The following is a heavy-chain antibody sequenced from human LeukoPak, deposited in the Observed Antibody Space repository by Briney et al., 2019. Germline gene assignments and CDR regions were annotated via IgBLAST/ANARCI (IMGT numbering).Heavy chain of an antibody. CDR1: GVSISSYY. J-gene: IGHJ4*02. Sequence: SETLSLTCTVSGVSISSYYWSWLRQPAGKGLEWIGRIYTSGSTNYNPSLKSRVTMSVDTSKNQFSLKLTSVTAADTAVYYCARGQWLVPFDYWGQGTLVTVSS. V-gene: IGHV4-4*07. D-gene: IGHD6-19*01. CDR3: ARGQWLVPFDY. CDR2: IYTSGST.